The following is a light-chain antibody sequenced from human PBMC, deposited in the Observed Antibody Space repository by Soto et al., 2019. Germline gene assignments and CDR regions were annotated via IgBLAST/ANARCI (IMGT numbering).Light chain of an antibody. J-gene: IGKJ1*01. Sequence: DIQMTQSPSSLSASLGDRVSITCRASQNIGTNLNWYQQKSGKAPKVLISGASTLQSGVPSRFSGSGSGTDFTLTISSLQPDDFSTYYCQHNYSSPPTFGQGTKLEIK. CDR2: GAS. CDR1: QNIGTN. V-gene: IGKV1-39*01. CDR3: QHNYSSPPT.